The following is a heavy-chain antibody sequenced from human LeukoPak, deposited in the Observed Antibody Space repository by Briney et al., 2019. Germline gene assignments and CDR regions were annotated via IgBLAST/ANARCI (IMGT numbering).Heavy chain of an antibody. J-gene: IGHJ6*02. D-gene: IGHD3-10*01. CDR2: INDSGST. V-gene: IGHV4-59*08. CDR1: GGSFSSYY. CDR3: ARHPQYYGSGSDYPYYYYGMDV. Sequence: SETLSLTCTASGGSFSSYYWSWFRQPPGKGLEWIGYINDSGSTNYNPSLESRVTISVDTSKNRFSLKLSSVTAADTAVYYCARHPQYYGSGSDYPYYYYGMDVWGQGTTVTVSS.